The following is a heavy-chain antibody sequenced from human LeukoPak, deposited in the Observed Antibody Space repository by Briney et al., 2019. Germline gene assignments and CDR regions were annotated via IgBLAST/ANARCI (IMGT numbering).Heavy chain of an antibody. D-gene: IGHD3-16*02. J-gene: IGHJ6*03. Sequence: GGSLRLSCAASGFTFSSYSMNWVRQAPGKGLEWVSYISSSSSTIYYADSVKGRFTISRDKSKNTLYLQMNSLRPEDTAVYYCAKDSIVYYYYYMDVWGKGTTVTVSS. CDR3: AKDSIVYYYYYMDV. CDR1: GFTFSSYS. V-gene: IGHV3-48*01. CDR2: ISSSSSTI.